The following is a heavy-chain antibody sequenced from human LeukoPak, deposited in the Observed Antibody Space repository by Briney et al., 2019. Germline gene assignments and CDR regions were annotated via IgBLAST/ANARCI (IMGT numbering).Heavy chain of an antibody. CDR1: AFPFSGYY. CDR2: IKGDGSVK. J-gene: IGHJ6*03. Sequence: GGSLRLSCTASAFPFSGYYISWVRQAPRTGLEWLANIKGDGSVKIYVESVKRRFTLSRENAKHSLYLQMTNLRVDDTAVYYCVGQLLRAVWGKGTTVTASS. D-gene: IGHD2-2*01. V-gene: IGHV3-7*01. CDR3: VGQLLRAV.